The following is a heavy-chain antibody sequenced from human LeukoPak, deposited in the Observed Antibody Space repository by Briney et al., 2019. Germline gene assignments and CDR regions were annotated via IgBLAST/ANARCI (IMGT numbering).Heavy chain of an antibody. D-gene: IGHD3-10*01. V-gene: IGHV4-4*02. CDR2: IYHSGST. CDR1: GGSISSNNW. J-gene: IGHJ4*02. Sequence: SGTLSLTCAVSGGSISSNNWWSWVRQPPGKGLEWIGEIYHSGSTNYNPSLKSRVTMSVDTSKNQFSLKLSSVTAADTAVYYCARETFGQIIDYWGQGTLVTVSS. CDR3: ARETFGQIIDY.